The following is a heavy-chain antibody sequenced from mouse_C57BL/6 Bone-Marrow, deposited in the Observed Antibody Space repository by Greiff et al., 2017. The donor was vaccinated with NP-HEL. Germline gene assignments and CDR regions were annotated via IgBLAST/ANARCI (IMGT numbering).Heavy chain of an antibody. Sequence: EVHLVESGGGLVQPGESLKLSCESYEYAFPSHAMSWVRKTPEKRLELVAAINSDGGSTYYPDTMERRYNITRDNTKKTLYLQMSRLRSEDTALYYCARNELLRLRRFYWGQGNSVTVSS. V-gene: IGHV5-2*01. CDR2: INSDGGST. J-gene: IGHJ4*01. CDR1: EYAFPSHA. D-gene: IGHD2-2*01. CDR3: ARNELLRLRRFY.